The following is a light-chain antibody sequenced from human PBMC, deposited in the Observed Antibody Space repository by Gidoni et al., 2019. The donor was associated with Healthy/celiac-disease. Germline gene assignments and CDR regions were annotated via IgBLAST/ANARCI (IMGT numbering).Light chain of an antibody. CDR3: QAWDSSTGV. J-gene: IGLJ1*01. CDR1: KLGDKY. Sequence: SSELTQPPSVSVSPGQTASITCPGAKLGDKYACWYQQKPGRSPVLVIYQDSKRPSGIPERFSGSNSGNTATLTISGTQAMDEADYYCQAWDSSTGVFGTGTKVTVL. CDR2: QDS. V-gene: IGLV3-1*01.